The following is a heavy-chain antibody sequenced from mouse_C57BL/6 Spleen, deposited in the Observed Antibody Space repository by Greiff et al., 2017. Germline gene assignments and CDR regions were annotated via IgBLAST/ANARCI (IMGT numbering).Heavy chain of an antibody. J-gene: IGHJ4*01. CDR2: ISNGGGST. V-gene: IGHV5-12*01. CDR3: ARYRRYYAMDY. Sequence: EVKVVESGGGLVQPGGSLKLSCAASGFTFSDYYMYWVRQTPEKRLEWVAYISNGGGSTYYPDTVKGRFTISRDNAKNTLYLQMSRLKSEDTAMYYCARYRRYYAMDYWGQGTSVTVSS. CDR1: GFTFSDYY.